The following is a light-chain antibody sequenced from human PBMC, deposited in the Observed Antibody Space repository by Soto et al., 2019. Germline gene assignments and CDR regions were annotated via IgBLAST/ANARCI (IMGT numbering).Light chain of an antibody. V-gene: IGKV1-8*01. J-gene: IGKJ1*01. CDR1: QGISSY. Sequence: AIRMTQSPSSLSASTGDRVTITCRASQGISSYLAWYQQKPGKAPKLLIYAASTLQSGVPSRFSGSASGTDFTLTISCLQSEDFATYYCQQYNNWPRTFGQGTKVEIK. CDR3: QQYNNWPRT. CDR2: AAS.